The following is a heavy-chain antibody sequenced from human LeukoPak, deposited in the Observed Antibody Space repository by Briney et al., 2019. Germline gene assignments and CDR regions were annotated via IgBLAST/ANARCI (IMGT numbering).Heavy chain of an antibody. J-gene: IGHJ5*02. CDR1: GFTFSSYA. V-gene: IGHV3-30*04. CDR2: ISYDGSNK. CDR3: AREFIAAVGRNWFDP. D-gene: IGHD6-13*01. Sequence: GGSLRLSCAASGFTFSSYAMHWVRQAPGKGLEWVAVISYDGSNKYYADSVKGRFTISRDNSKNTLYLQMNSLRAEHTAVYYCAREFIAAVGRNWFDPWGQGTLVTVSS.